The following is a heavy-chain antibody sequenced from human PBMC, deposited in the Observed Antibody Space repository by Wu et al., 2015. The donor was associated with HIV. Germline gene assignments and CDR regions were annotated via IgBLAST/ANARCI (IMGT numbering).Heavy chain of an antibody. Sequence: QVQLVQSGAEVKKPGASVKVSCKASGYTFTSYGISWVRQAPGQGLEWMGWINPNSGDTNYAEKFQGRVTMTRDTSINTVYMDLNSLRSGDTAVYYCARERESRYFDWLSSAMDVWGKGTTVTVSS. CDR1: GYTFTSYG. J-gene: IGHJ6*03. CDR3: ARERESRYFDWLSSAMDV. CDR2: INPNSGDT. D-gene: IGHD3-9*01. V-gene: IGHV1-18*01.